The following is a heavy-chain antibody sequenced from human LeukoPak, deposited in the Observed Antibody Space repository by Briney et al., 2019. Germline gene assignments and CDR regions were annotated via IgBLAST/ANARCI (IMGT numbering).Heavy chain of an antibody. CDR3: ARLPTRSSSWYGSDY. V-gene: IGHV4-59*08. Sequence: PSETLSLTCTVSGGSISSYYWSWIRQPPGKGLEWIGYIYYSGSTNYNPSLKSRVTISVDTSKNQFSLKLSSVTAADTAVYYCARLPTRSSSWYGSDYWGQGTLVTVSS. CDR1: GGSISSYY. CDR2: IYYSGST. J-gene: IGHJ4*02. D-gene: IGHD6-13*01.